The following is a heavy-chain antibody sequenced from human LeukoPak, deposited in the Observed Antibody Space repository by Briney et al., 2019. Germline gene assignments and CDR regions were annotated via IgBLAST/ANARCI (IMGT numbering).Heavy chain of an antibody. Sequence: GGSLRLSCAASGFTFSGYDMHWVRQAPGKGLEWVAVIWYDGSNKYYADSVKGRFTISRDNSKNTLYLQMNSLRAEDTAVYYCARDRGIAAYTNYYYGMDVWGQGTTVTVSS. J-gene: IGHJ6*02. V-gene: IGHV3-33*01. CDR1: GFTFSGYD. CDR3: ARDRGIAAYTNYYYGMDV. CDR2: IWYDGSNK. D-gene: IGHD6-13*01.